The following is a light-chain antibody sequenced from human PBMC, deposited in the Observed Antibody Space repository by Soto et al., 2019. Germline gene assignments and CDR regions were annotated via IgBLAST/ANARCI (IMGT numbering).Light chain of an antibody. CDR2: DAS. V-gene: IGKV1-33*01. Sequence: DIQMTQSPSSLSASVGDRVTITCQASQHISKNLNWYQQKPGKAPKLLIYDASNLETGVPSRFSGSGSGTDFTFTIRSLQPEDIATYYCQQYDNLPWYTFGQGTKLEIK. CDR1: QHISKN. J-gene: IGKJ2*01. CDR3: QQYDNLPWYT.